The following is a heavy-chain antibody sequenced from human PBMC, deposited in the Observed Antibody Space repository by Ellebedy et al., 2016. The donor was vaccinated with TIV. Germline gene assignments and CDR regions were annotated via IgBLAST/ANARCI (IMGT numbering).Heavy chain of an antibody. Sequence: ASVKVSCKASGYSFTSYGISWVRQAPGQGLEWMGWISTDNGNTKYVEKFQGRVTMTTDKATSTANMELRSLRSDDTAVYYCARDPPGVTEDYWGQGTLVIVSS. CDR3: ARDPPGVTEDY. J-gene: IGHJ4*02. CDR1: GYSFTSYG. CDR2: ISTDNGNT. D-gene: IGHD5-18*01. V-gene: IGHV1-18*04.